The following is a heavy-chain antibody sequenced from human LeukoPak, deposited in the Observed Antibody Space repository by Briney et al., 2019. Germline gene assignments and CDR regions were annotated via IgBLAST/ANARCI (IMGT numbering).Heavy chain of an antibody. CDR1: GGSFSGYY. CDR3: ARGDSYDTKYFQH. D-gene: IGHD3-22*01. J-gene: IGHJ1*01. CDR2: INHSRST. Sequence: PSETLSLTCAVYGGSFSGYYWSWIRQPPGKGLEWIGEINHSRSTNYNPSLKSRVTISVDTSKNQFSLKLSSVTAADTAVYYCARGDSYDTKYFQHWGQGTLVTVSS. V-gene: IGHV4-34*01.